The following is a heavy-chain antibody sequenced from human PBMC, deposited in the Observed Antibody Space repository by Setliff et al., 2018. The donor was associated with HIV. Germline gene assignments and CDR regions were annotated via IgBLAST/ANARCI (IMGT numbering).Heavy chain of an antibody. D-gene: IGHD6-19*01. V-gene: IGHV4-39*01. CDR2: IYYSGNT. Sequence: SETLSLTCSVSGGSVSSTSNYWGWIRQPPGKGLEWIGSIYYSGNTYYSPSLKSRVTISEDTSKNQFSLKLSSVTAADTAVYYCATLHSSGWPYYSDYWGQGILVTVSS. CDR3: ATLHSSGWPYYSDY. CDR1: GGSVSSTSNY. J-gene: IGHJ4*02.